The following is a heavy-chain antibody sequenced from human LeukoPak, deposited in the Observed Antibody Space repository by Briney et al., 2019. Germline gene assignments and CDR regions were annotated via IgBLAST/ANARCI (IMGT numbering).Heavy chain of an antibody. J-gene: IGHJ4*02. D-gene: IGHD3-9*01. CDR3: AREPYESTGRNFDY. CDR2: IYHSGST. CDR1: GGSFSGYY. V-gene: IGHV4-34*01. Sequence: SETLSLTCAVYGGSFSGYYWSWIRQPPGKGLEWIGSIYHSGSTYYKPSLKSRVTISVDTSKNQFSLKLSSVTAADTAVYYCAREPYESTGRNFDYWGQGTLVTVSS.